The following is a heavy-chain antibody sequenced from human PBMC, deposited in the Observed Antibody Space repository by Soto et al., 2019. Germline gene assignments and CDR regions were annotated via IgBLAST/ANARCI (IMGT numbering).Heavy chain of an antibody. CDR2: IYYSGST. CDR3: ARVLSHYDILTGYYGTGYFDY. V-gene: IGHV4-31*03. CDR1: GGSISSGGYY. J-gene: IGHJ4*02. D-gene: IGHD3-9*01. Sequence: QVQLQESGPGLVKPSQTLSLTCTVSGGSISSGGYYWSWIRQHPGKGLEWIGYIYYSGSTYYNPSLKSRVTISVDTSKNQFSLKLSSVTAADTAVYYCARVLSHYDILTGYYGTGYFDYWGQGTLVTVSS.